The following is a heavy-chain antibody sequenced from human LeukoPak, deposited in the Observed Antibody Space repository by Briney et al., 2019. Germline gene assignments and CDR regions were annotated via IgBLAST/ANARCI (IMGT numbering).Heavy chain of an antibody. CDR2: ITPMLGIA. Sequence: SVKVSCKASGGTFSNYAISWVRQAPGQGLEWMGRITPMLGIANYAQKFQGRVTITADESTSTAYMELSSLRSEDTAVYYCARGSDFVDYYYYMDVWGKGTTVTVSS. J-gene: IGHJ6*03. CDR3: ARGSDFVDYYYYMDV. V-gene: IGHV1-69*04. CDR1: GGTFSNYA. D-gene: IGHD3/OR15-3a*01.